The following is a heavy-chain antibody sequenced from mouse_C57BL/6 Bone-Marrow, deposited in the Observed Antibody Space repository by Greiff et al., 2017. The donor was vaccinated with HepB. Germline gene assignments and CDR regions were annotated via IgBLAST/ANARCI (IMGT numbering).Heavy chain of an antibody. CDR1: GFNIKDDY. CDR2: IDPENGDT. V-gene: IGHV14-4*01. D-gene: IGHD2-2*01. J-gene: IGHJ1*03. CDR3: TTRLWLRVWYFDD. Sequence: EVQLQQSGAELVRPGASVKLSCTASGFNIKDDYMHWVKQRPEQGLEWIGWIDPENGDTEYASKFQGKATITADTSSNTAYLQLSSLTSEDTAVYYCTTRLWLRVWYFDDWGTGTTVTVSS.